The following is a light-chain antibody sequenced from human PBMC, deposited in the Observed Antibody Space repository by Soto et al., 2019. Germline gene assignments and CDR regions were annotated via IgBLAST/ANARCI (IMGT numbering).Light chain of an antibody. CDR1: QSVSSAY. V-gene: IGKV3-20*01. J-gene: IGKJ2*01. CDR3: HQFGSSPYT. CDR2: GAS. Sequence: EIVLTQSPGTLSLSPGERATLSCRASQSVSSAYILWFQQKPGQAPRLLIYGASYRAAGIPDRFGGSGSGTDFTLTISRLEPEDFAVYYWHQFGSSPYTFGQGTKLEIK.